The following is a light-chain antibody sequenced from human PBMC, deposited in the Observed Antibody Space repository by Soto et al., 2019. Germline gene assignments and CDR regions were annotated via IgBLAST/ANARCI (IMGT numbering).Light chain of an antibody. V-gene: IGKV1-39*01. Sequence: DIQMTQSPSSLSASVGDRVTITCGASQSISSYLNWYQQKPGKAPKLLIYAASSLQSGVPSRSSGSGPGTDFTLTISSLQPEVFATYYCQQSYSTPLTFGVGTKVEIK. CDR1: QSISSY. J-gene: IGKJ4*01. CDR3: QQSYSTPLT. CDR2: AAS.